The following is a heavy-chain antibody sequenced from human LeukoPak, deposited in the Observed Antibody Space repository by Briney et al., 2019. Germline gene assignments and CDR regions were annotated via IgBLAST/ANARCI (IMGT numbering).Heavy chain of an antibody. CDR2: ISYDGSNK. CDR1: GFTFNTYG. J-gene: IGHJ4*02. CDR3: ARDRSVTRIRLEYYFDY. D-gene: IGHD4-11*01. Sequence: GGSLRLSCAASGFTFNTYGMHWVRQAPGKGLEWVALISYDGSNKYYADSVKGRFTISRDNSKNTLYLQMNSLRAEDTAVYYCARDRSVTRIRLEYYFDYWGQGTLVTVSS. V-gene: IGHV3-30*03.